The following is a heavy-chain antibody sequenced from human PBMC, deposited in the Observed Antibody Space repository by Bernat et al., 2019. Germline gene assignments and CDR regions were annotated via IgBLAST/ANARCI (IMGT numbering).Heavy chain of an antibody. D-gene: IGHD3-10*01. CDR3: ARETYYYGSGRGWFDP. CDR2: MIPILGIA. CDR1: GGTFSSYT. J-gene: IGHJ5*02. V-gene: IGHV1-69*08. Sequence: QVQLVQSGAEVKKPGSSVKVSCKASGGTFSSYTISWVRQAPGQGLEWMGRMIPILGIANYAQKFQGRVTITADKSTSTAYMELSSLRSEDTAVYYCARETYYYGSGRGWFDPWGQGTLVTVSS.